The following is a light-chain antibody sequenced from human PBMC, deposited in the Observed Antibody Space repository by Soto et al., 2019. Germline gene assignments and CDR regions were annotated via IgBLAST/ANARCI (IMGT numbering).Light chain of an antibody. J-gene: IGKJ1*01. CDR2: GAS. CDR3: HQYGSSPRT. V-gene: IGKV3-20*01. Sequence: ENVLTQSPGTLSLSPGERATLSCRASQSVSSTYLAWYQQKPGQAPRLLIYGASSRATGIPDRFSGSGSGRDFTRTISRLEPEDLGVYYCHQYGSSPRTFGQGTKVDIK. CDR1: QSVSSTY.